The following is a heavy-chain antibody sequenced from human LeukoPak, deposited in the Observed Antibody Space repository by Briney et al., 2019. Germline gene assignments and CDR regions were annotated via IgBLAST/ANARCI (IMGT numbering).Heavy chain of an antibody. J-gene: IGHJ1*01. D-gene: IGHD2-15*01. CDR3: ARDGLGYCSGGSCYEIEYFQH. Sequence: GGSLRLSCAASGFTFSSYSMNWVRQAPGKGLEWVSSISSSSSYIYYADSVKGRFTISRDNAKNSLYLQMNSLRAEDTAVYYCARDGLGYCSGGSCYEIEYFQHWGQGTLVTVSS. CDR1: GFTFSSYS. V-gene: IGHV3-21*01. CDR2: ISSSSSYI.